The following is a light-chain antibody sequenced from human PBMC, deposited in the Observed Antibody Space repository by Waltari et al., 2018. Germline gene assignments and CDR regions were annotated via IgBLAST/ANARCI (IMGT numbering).Light chain of an antibody. CDR3: AAWDDSLNGLV. CDR1: SSNIGRNS. J-gene: IGLJ3*02. CDR2: RDN. V-gene: IGLV1-44*01. Sequence: QSVLTQTLPASGTTGQTVTISCSGSSSNIGRNSVNWYQQLPGTAPKLLIYRDNQRPSGVPDRFSGSKSGTSASLAISGLQSDDEADYYCAAWDDSLNGLVFGGGTQLTVL.